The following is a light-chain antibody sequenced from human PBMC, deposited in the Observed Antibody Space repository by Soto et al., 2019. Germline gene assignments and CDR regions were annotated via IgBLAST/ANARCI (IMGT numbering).Light chain of an antibody. J-gene: IGLJ1*01. CDR2: DVS. CDR3: SSYTSSSSYV. V-gene: IGLV2-14*01. CDR1: SIDVGGYNY. Sequence: QSVLTQPASVSGSPGQSITLSCTGTSIDVGGYNYVSWYQQHPGKAPKLMIYDVSNRPSGVSNRFSGSKSGNTASLTISGLQAEDEADYYCSSYTSSSSYVFGTGTRSPS.